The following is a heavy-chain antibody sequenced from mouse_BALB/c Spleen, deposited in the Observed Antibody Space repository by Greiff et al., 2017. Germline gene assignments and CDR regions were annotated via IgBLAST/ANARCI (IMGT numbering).Heavy chain of an antibody. J-gene: IGHJ4*01. V-gene: IGHV5-12-2*01. D-gene: IGHD2-10*01. CDR2: ISNGGGST. CDR1: GFTFSSYT. CDR3: ARHKGTYYGNSYAMDY. Sequence: EVQGVESGGGLVQPGGSLKLSCAASGFTFSSYTMSWVRQTPEKRLEWVAYISNGGGSTYYPDTVKGRFTISRDNAKNTLYLQMSSLKSEDTAMYYCARHKGTYYGNSYAMDYWGQGTSVTVSS.